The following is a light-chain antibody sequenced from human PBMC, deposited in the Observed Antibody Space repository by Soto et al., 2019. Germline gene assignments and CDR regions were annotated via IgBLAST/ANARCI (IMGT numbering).Light chain of an antibody. Sequence: EIVLTQSPAALSLSPGERATLSCRASQSFSNYLAWYQQRPGRAPRLLIYDASHRATGIPARFSGSGSGTDFTLTINSLEPEDFAVYYCQQRGDRPRTFGQGTKLEIK. V-gene: IGKV3-11*01. CDR1: QSFSNY. CDR2: DAS. CDR3: QQRGDRPRT. J-gene: IGKJ2*01.